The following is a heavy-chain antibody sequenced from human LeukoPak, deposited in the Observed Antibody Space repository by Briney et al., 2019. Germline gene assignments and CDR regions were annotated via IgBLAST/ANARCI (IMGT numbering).Heavy chain of an antibody. J-gene: IGHJ4*02. CDR2: IKQDGSEK. CDR1: GFTFSNAW. V-gene: IGHV3-7*01. Sequence: GGSLRLSCAASGFTFSNAWMSWVRQAPGKGLEWVANIKQDGSEKYYVDSVKGRFTISRDNAKNSLYLQMNSLRPEDTAMYYCARPLFGAISPGYWGQGTLVTVSS. CDR3: ARPLFGAISPGY. D-gene: IGHD3-10*01.